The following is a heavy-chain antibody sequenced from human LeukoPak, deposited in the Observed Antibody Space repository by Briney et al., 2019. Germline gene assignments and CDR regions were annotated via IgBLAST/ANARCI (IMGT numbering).Heavy chain of an antibody. V-gene: IGHV3-23*01. D-gene: IGHD3-10*01. J-gene: IGHJ4*02. Sequence: PGGSLRLSCAASGFTFSSYAMIWVRQAPGKGLEWVSHISDSGTSTYYADSVRGRFTISRDNSKNTVYLQMNSLRAEDTAVYYCAKGFSGDGSGRPFDYWCQGTLVTVSS. CDR3: AKGFSGDGSGRPFDY. CDR1: GFTFSSYA. CDR2: ISDSGTST.